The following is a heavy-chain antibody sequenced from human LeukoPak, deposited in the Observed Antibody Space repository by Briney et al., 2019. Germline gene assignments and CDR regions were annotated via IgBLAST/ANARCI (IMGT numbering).Heavy chain of an antibody. CDR1: GGSISSYY. V-gene: IGHV4-59*01. CDR3: AREHPGYGMDV. CDR2: NYYSGST. J-gene: IGHJ6*02. Sequence: SETLSLTCTVSGGSISSYYWNWIRQPPGKGLEWIGYNYYSGSTNYNPSLKSRVTISIDTSKNQFSLRLSSVTAADTAVYYCAREHPGYGMDVWGQGTTVTVSS.